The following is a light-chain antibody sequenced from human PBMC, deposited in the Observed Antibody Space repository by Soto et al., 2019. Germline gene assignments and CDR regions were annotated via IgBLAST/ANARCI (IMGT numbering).Light chain of an antibody. CDR3: QQYHDSPMYT. Sequence: VLPQSPDTLSLSPGDRATLSCRASQSVRSTFLAWYQQKPGQAPRLLIYGASNRAAGIPARFSGSTSATEFTLAISRLQPDDAAVYYYQQYHDSPMYTFGQGTKLQIK. CDR2: GAS. CDR1: QSVRSTF. V-gene: IGKV3-20*01. J-gene: IGKJ2*01.